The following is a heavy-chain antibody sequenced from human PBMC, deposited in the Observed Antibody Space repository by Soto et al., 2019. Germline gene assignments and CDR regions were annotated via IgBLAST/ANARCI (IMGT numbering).Heavy chain of an antibody. CDR2: ISGYNGNT. D-gene: IGHD3-10*01. V-gene: IGHV1-18*04. J-gene: IGHJ6*02. CDR1: GYTFTSYG. CDR3: ARAGKDYYGSGSPYYYGMDV. Sequence: QVQLVQSGAEVKKPGASVKVSCKASGYTFTSYGVSWVRQAPGQWLEWMGWISGYNGNTNYAQKLQGRVTMTTDTSTSTAYMELRSLRSDDTAVYYCARAGKDYYGSGSPYYYGMDVWGQGITVTVSS.